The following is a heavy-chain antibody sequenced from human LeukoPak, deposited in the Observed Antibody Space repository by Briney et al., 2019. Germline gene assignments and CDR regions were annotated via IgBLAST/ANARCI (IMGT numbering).Heavy chain of an antibody. D-gene: IGHD4-17*01. J-gene: IGHJ5*02. V-gene: IGHV4-4*07. CDR1: GGSFSGYY. CDR2: IYTSGST. CDR3: ARDSGTTGEVKFDP. Sequence: SETLSLTCAVYGGSFSGYYWSWIRQPAGKGLEWSGRIYTSGSTTYNPSLKSRVTMSVDTSKNQFSLKLRSVTAADTAVYYCARDSGTTGEVKFDPWGQGTLVTVSS.